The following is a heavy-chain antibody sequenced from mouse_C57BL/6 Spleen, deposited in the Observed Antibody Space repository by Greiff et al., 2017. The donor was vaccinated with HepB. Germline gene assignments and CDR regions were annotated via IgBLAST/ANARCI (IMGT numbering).Heavy chain of an antibody. J-gene: IGHJ4*01. V-gene: IGHV5-16*01. CDR1: GFTFSDYY. Sequence: EVQRVESEGGLVQPGSSMKLSCTASGFTFSDYYMAWVRQVPEKGLEWVANINYDGSSTYYLDSLKSRFIISRDNAKNILYLQMSSLKSEDTATYYCAREGRYYAMDYWGQGTSVTVSS. CDR2: INYDGSST. CDR3: AREGRYYAMDY.